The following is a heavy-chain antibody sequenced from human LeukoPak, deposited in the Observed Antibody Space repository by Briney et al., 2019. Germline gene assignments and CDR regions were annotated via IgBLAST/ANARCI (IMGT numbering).Heavy chain of an antibody. J-gene: IGHJ4*02. D-gene: IGHD5-18*01. CDR3: ARVGDTAGTTWSFDY. V-gene: IGHV4-38-2*02. CDR1: GYSISSGYY. Sequence: SETLSLTCTVSGYSISSGYYWGWIRQPPGKGLEWIGSIYHSGSTYYNPSLKSRVTISVDTSKNQLSLKLSSVTAADTAVYYCARVGDTAGTTWSFDYWGQGTLVTVSS. CDR2: IYHSGST.